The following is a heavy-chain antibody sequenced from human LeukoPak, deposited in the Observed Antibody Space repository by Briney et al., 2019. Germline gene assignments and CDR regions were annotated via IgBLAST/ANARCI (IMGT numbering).Heavy chain of an antibody. CDR1: GFTFSSYA. V-gene: IGHV3-23*01. Sequence: PGGSLRLSCAASGFTFSSYAMTWVRQAPGKGLEWVSGINENGDSTNYADSVKGRFTISRDNSKSMLYLQMSSLRAEDTAVYYCAKAGWSWYFDSWGQGTLVTVSS. J-gene: IGHJ4*02. CDR2: INENGDST. D-gene: IGHD1-26*01. CDR3: AKAGWSWYFDS.